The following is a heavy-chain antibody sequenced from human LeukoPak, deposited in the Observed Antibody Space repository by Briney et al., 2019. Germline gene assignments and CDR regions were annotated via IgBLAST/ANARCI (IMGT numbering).Heavy chain of an antibody. CDR3: ARHALGAFDY. V-gene: IGHV4-59*08. J-gene: IGHJ4*02. Sequence: PSETLSLTCTVSGGSISSYYWSWIRQPSGKGLEWIGYIYYSGSTNYNPSLKSRVTISVDTSKNQFSLKLSSVTAADTAVYYCARHALGAFDYWGQGTLVTVSS. CDR1: GGSISSYY. CDR2: IYYSGST. D-gene: IGHD1-26*01.